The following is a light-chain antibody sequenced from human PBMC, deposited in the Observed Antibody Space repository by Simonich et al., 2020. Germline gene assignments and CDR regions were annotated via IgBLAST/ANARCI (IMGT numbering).Light chain of an antibody. V-gene: IGLV2-11*01. Sequence: QSALTQPRSVSGSPGQSATISCTGTSSDVGGYNYVSWYQQHPGKAPKLMIYDVIKRPAGVPHRFAGSKSGNTASLTISGLQAEDEADYYCCSYAGSYTWVFGGGTKLTVL. J-gene: IGLJ3*02. CDR1: SSDVGGYNY. CDR3: CSYAGSYTWV. CDR2: DVI.